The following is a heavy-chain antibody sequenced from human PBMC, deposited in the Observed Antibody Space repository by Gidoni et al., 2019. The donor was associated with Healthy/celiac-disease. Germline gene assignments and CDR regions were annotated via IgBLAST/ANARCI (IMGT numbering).Heavy chain of an antibody. CDR3: AKDLDNSGWTRPYYYYYGMDV. V-gene: IGHV3-23*01. J-gene: IGHJ6*02. Sequence: EVQLLESGGGLVQPGGSLRLSCAASGFTFSSYAMSWVRQAPGKGLEWVSAISGSGGSTYYADSVKGRFTISRDNSKNTLYLQMNSLRAEDTAVYYCAKDLDNSGWTRPYYYYYGMDVWGQGTTVTVSS. D-gene: IGHD6-19*01. CDR1: GFTFSSYA. CDR2: ISGSGGST.